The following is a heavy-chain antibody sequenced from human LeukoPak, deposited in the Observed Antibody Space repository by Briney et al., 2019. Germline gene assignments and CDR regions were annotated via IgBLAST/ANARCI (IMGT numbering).Heavy chain of an antibody. D-gene: IGHD4-11*01. CDR2: ISHIGST. Sequence: SETLSLTCTFSGYSISNGYNWGWVRQPPGKGLECIGSISHIGSTYYNPSLESRVTISLDTSMNQFSLELRSVTAADTAVYYCARTYINFSNYFDPWGQGTLVTVSS. CDR1: GYSISNGYN. J-gene: IGHJ5*02. V-gene: IGHV4-38-2*02. CDR3: ARTYINFSNYFDP.